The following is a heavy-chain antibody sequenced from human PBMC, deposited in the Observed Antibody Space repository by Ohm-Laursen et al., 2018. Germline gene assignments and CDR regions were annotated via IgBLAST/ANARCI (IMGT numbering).Heavy chain of an antibody. D-gene: IGHD3-22*01. Sequence: SLRLSCAASGFTVSSNYMSWVRQAPGKGLEWVSSISSSSSYIYYADSVKGRFTISRDNAKNSLYLQMNSLRAEDTAVYYCARFYYDSSDAFDIWGQGTMVTVSS. V-gene: IGHV3-21*01. CDR3: ARFYYDSSDAFDI. CDR1: GFTVSSNY. CDR2: ISSSSSYI. J-gene: IGHJ3*02.